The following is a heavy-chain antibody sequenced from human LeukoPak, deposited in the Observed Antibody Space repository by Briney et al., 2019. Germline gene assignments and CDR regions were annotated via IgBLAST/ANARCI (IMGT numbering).Heavy chain of an antibody. Sequence: SETLSLTCTVSGGSISSYYWSWIRQPPGKGLEWIGYIYYSGSTNYDPSLKSRVTISVDTSKNQFSLKLRSVTAADTAVYYCAREHYCGGDCYPVDWGQGTLVTVSS. J-gene: IGHJ4*02. D-gene: IGHD2-21*01. CDR3: AREHYCGGDCYPVD. CDR2: IYYSGST. V-gene: IGHV4-59*01. CDR1: GGSISSYY.